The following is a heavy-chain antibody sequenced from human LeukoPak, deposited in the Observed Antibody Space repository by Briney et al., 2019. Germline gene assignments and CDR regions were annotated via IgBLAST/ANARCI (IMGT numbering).Heavy chain of an antibody. CDR3: ARNRYGSSLDAFDI. D-gene: IGHD6-13*01. CDR1: GFTFSTNW. Sequence: PGGSLRLSCAASGFTFSTNWMSWVRQAPGKGLEWVANIKPDGSDKYYVGSVEGRFTISRDNAKNSLHLQMNSLRAEDTAVYYCARNRYGSSLDAFDIWGQGAVVTVYS. CDR2: IKPDGSDK. V-gene: IGHV3-7*01. J-gene: IGHJ3*02.